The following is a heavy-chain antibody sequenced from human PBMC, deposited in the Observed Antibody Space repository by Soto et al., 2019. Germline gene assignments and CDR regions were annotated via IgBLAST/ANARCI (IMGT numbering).Heavy chain of an antibody. CDR3: AKGPHTNLGWPYYFAS. CDR2: SSPRGDTI. J-gene: IGHJ4*02. V-gene: IGHV3-48*02. Sequence: GGSLRLSCVASGFSLANYPMNWVRQTPGKGLEWISYSSPRGDTIYYADSVEGRFTISRDDARNSLSLHMSSLRDEDSALYYCAKGPHTNLGWPYYFASWGQGVPVTLSS. D-gene: IGHD3-9*01. CDR1: GFSLANYP.